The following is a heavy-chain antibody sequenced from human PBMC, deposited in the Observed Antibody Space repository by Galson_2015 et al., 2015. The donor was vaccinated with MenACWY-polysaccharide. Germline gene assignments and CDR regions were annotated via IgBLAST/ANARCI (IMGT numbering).Heavy chain of an antibody. V-gene: IGHV4-38-2*01. CDR3: ARVEKYSGSFYILY. CDR2: IFHSGTT. Sequence: ETLSLTCAVSDYSISSGYFWGWIRQPPGKGLEWIASIFHSGTTYYNPSLKSRVTISVDTSKKQFSLKLSSVTAADTAVYYCARVEKYSGSFYILYWGQGTLVTVSS. D-gene: IGHD1-26*01. J-gene: IGHJ4*02. CDR1: DYSISSGYF.